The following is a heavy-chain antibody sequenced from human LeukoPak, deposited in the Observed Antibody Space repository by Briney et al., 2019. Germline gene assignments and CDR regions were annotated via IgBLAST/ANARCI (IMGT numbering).Heavy chain of an antibody. CDR3: ARDRAVTQDWVEFDP. CDR1: GFSFSNYY. Sequence: GGSLRLSCAGSGFSFSNYYMSWVRQAPGKGLEWVSLIRDSGETFYADSVKGRFTISRDNSKNTMYLQMNRLRVEDTAVYCCARDRAVTQDWVEFDPWGQGTLVTVSS. CDR2: IRDSGET. J-gene: IGHJ5*02. D-gene: IGHD4-17*01. V-gene: IGHV3-66*03.